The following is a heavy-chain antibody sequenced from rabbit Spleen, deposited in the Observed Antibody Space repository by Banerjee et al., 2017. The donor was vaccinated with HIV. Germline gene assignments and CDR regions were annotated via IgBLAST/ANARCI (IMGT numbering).Heavy chain of an antibody. CDR3: ARDLVAVIGWNFSL. V-gene: IGHV1S45*01. CDR2: IAVGSGGFT. J-gene: IGHJ4*01. Sequence: QQQLEESGGGLVKPGGTLTLTCKASGIDFSNYYYMCWVRQPPGKGLEWIACIAVGSGGFTYYANWAKGRFTISKTSSTTVTLQMTSLTAADTATYFCARDLVAVIGWNFSLWGPGTLVTVS. D-gene: IGHD1-1*01. CDR1: GIDFSNYYY.